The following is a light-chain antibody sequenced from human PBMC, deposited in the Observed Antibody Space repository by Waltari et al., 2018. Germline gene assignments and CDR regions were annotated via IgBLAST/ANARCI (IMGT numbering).Light chain of an antibody. Sequence: EIWLTQSPDTLSLSPGETATLSCSASGKIANNLAWYQQKPGQVPRPLRIAASTRANGIPARFIGSGYGTEFTLTISSLQSDDSAVYYCQEYNGWPPMYSFGQGTKLEIK. V-gene: IGKV3-15*01. CDR2: AAS. J-gene: IGKJ2*03. CDR1: GKIANN. CDR3: QEYNGWPPMYS.